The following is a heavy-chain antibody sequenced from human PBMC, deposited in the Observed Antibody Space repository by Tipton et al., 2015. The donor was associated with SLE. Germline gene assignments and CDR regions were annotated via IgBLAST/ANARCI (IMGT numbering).Heavy chain of an antibody. CDR1: GGSISSGGYY. Sequence: TLSLTCTVSGGSISSGGYYWSWIRQHPGKGLEWIGYIYYSGSTYYNPSLKSRVTISVDTSKNQFSLKLSSVTAADTAVYYCARRSYAMGGYYFDYWGQGTLVTVSS. J-gene: IGHJ4*02. V-gene: IGHV4-31*03. CDR3: ARRSYAMGGYYFDY. D-gene: IGHD2-8*01. CDR2: IYYSGST.